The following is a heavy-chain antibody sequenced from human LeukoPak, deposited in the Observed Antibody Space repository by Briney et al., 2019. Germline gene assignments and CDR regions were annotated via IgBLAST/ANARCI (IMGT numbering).Heavy chain of an antibody. CDR3: ARALVGAKDRFDP. D-gene: IGHD1-26*01. CDR2: ISYSGYT. V-gene: IGHV4-59*01. J-gene: IGHJ5*02. CDR1: GGSIRSYY. Sequence: PSETLSLTCTVSGGSIRSYYWNWIRQPPGKRLEWIGFISYSGYTNYNPSLKSRVTISVDTSKNQFSLKMTSVTAADTAVYYCARALVGAKDRFDPWGQGTLVTVSS.